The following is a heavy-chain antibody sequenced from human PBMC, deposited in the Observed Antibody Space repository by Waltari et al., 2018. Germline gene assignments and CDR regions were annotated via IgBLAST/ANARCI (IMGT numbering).Heavy chain of an antibody. Sequence: QVHLVQSGAEVKKPGASVTVSCKASGYTFTGHVIHWVPQAPGQGLEWVGSVNPNTGDTYSAQKFEGRVTMTRDTSISTAYLDLSRLTSDDTAVYYCARVLYDFWGGYHPNDVFDFWGQGTVVIVSS. CDR3: ARVLYDFWGGYHPNDVFDF. CDR2: VNPNTGDT. V-gene: IGHV1-2*02. D-gene: IGHD3-3*01. CDR1: GYTFTGHV. J-gene: IGHJ3*01.